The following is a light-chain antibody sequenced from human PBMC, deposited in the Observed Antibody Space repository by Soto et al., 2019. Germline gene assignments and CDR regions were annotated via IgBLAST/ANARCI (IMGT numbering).Light chain of an antibody. J-gene: IGKJ4*01. CDR2: TAS. V-gene: IGKV1-12*01. CDR1: QGISTW. Sequence: DIHMTQSPSSVSASVGDRVTITCRASQGISTWLAWYQQKPGEAPRLLIYTASTLHSGVPSRFSGSRSGTDFTLTITNLHPEDFATFYCQQGNSFPLTFGGGTKVEIK. CDR3: QQGNSFPLT.